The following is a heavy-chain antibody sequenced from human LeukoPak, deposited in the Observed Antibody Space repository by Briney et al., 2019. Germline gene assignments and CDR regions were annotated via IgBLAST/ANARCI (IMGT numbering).Heavy chain of an antibody. V-gene: IGHV3-66*01. J-gene: IGHJ4*02. CDR1: GFTVSSNY. CDR2: IYSGGST. CDR3: ARERRYYDGSGEFDY. Sequence: GGSLRLSCAASGFTVSSNYMSWVRQAPGKGLEWVSVIYSGGSTYYADSVKGRFTISRDNSKNTLYLQMNSLRAEDTAVYYCARERRYYDGSGEFDYWGQGTLVTVSS. D-gene: IGHD3-22*01.